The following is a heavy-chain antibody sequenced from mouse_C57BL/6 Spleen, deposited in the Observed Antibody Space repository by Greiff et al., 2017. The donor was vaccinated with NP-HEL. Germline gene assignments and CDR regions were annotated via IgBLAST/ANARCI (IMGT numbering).Heavy chain of an antibody. CDR2: IDPSDSYT. Sequence: VQLQQSGAELVMPGASVKLSCKASGYTFTSYWMHWVKQRPGQGLEWIGEIDPSDSYTNYNQKFKGKSTLTVDKSSSTAYMQLSSLTSEDSAVYYCARWPVYGYDGRYAMDYWGQGTSVTVSS. V-gene: IGHV1-69*01. CDR1: GYTFTSYW. CDR3: ARWPVYGYDGRYAMDY. J-gene: IGHJ4*01. D-gene: IGHD2-2*01.